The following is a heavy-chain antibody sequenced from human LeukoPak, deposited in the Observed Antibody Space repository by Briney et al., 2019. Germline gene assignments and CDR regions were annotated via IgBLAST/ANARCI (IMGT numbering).Heavy chain of an antibody. D-gene: IGHD5-18*01. V-gene: IGHV3-48*01. CDR2: ISTSSNTI. Sequence: GGSLRLSCEGSGFIFSDYSMSWVRQARGNGREWRSFISTSSNTIYYADSVRGRFTVSRDNGNNLLFLQMTGLRAEDTAAYYCARGAAHSYGYFSDYWGQGILVAVSS. CDR1: GFIFSDYS. CDR3: ARGAAHSYGYFSDY. J-gene: IGHJ4*02.